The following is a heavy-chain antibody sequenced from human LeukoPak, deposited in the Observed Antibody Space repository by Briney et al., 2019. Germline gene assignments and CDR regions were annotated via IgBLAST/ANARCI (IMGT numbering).Heavy chain of an antibody. J-gene: IGHJ4*02. CDR1: GFTFSDYY. Sequence: PGGALRLYCAASGFTFSDYYMSWIRQAPGKGLEWVSYISSSGSTIYYADSVKGRFTISRDNAKNSLYLQMNSLRAEDTAVYYCARDGCSSTSCYGYIWGQGTLVTVSS. D-gene: IGHD2-2*01. CDR2: ISSSGSTI. V-gene: IGHV3-11*01. CDR3: ARDGCSSTSCYGYI.